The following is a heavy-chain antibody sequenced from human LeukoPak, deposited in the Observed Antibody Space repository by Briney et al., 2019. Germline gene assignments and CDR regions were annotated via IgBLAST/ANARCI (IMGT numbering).Heavy chain of an antibody. J-gene: IGHJ4*02. CDR3: ARDRSSGYDY. CDR2: IYYSGST. Sequence: SETLSLTCTVPGGSISSYYWSWIRQPPGKGLEWIGYIYYSGSTNYNPSLKSRVTISVDTSKNQFSLKLSSVTAADTAVYYCARDRSSGYDYWGQGTLVTVSS. D-gene: IGHD3-22*01. V-gene: IGHV4-59*01. CDR1: GGSISSYY.